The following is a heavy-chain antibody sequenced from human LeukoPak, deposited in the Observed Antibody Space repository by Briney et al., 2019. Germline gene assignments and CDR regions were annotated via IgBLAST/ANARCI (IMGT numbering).Heavy chain of an antibody. CDR1: GGPISSGDYY. CDR3: ARARRKYSYGLDAFDI. Sequence: SQTLSLTCTVSGGPISSGDYYWSWIRQPPGKGLEWIGYIYYSGSTYYNPSLKSRVTISVDTSKNQFSLKLSSVTAADTAVYYCARARRKYSYGLDAFDIWGQGTMVTVSS. D-gene: IGHD5-18*01. J-gene: IGHJ3*02. V-gene: IGHV4-30-4*08. CDR2: IYYSGST.